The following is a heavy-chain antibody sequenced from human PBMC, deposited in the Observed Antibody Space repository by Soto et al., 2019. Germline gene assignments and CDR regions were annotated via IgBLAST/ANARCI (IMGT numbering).Heavy chain of an antibody. V-gene: IGHV4-59*01. Sequence: SETLSLTCTVFGGSISNFYWSWIRQPPGKGLEWTGYISYSGNTNYNPSLKSRVSISVDTSKNQLSLNLTSVTAADTAVYYCARAPMVLSRSYFDSWGQGTPVTVSS. D-gene: IGHD2-8*01. CDR3: ARAPMVLSRSYFDS. J-gene: IGHJ4*02. CDR2: ISYSGNT. CDR1: GGSISNFY.